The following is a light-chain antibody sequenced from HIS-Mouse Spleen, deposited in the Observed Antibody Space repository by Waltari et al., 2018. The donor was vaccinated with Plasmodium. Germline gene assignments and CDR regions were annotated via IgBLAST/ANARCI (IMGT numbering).Light chain of an antibody. Sequence: QSALTQPRSVSGSPGQSVTISCTGTSSDVGGYNYVPWYQQHPGKAPKLMIYDVSKRPSGGPDRFLGSKSGNTASLTISGLQAEDEADYYCCSYAGSYTVFGGGTKLTVL. J-gene: IGLJ3*02. CDR1: SSDVGGYNY. V-gene: IGLV2-11*01. CDR2: DVS. CDR3: CSYAGSYTV.